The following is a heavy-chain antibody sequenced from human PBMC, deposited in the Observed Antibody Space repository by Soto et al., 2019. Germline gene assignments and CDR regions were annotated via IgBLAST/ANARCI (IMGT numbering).Heavy chain of an antibody. V-gene: IGHV4-30-4*01. Sequence: SETLSLTCTVSGGPISSGDYYWSWIRQPPGKGLEWIGYIYYSGSTYYNPSLKSRVTISVDTSKNQFSLKLSSVTAADTAVYYCARDSYDSSDYYYYGMDVWGQGTTVTVSS. CDR1: GGPISSGDYY. D-gene: IGHD3-22*01. J-gene: IGHJ6*02. CDR3: ARDSYDSSDYYYYGMDV. CDR2: IYYSGST.